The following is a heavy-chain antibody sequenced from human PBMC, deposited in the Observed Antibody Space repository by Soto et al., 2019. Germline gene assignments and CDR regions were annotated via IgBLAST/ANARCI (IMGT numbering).Heavy chain of an antibody. V-gene: IGHV1-2*04. Sequence: ASVKVSCKASGYTFTGYYMHWVRQAPGQGLEWMGWINPNSSGTNYAQKFQGWVTMTRDTSISTAYMELSRLRSDDTAVYYCARGTRGGYYDSSGAPNAFDIWGQGTMVTVSS. J-gene: IGHJ3*02. CDR1: GYTFTGYY. CDR2: INPNSSGT. CDR3: ARGTRGGYYDSSGAPNAFDI. D-gene: IGHD3-22*01.